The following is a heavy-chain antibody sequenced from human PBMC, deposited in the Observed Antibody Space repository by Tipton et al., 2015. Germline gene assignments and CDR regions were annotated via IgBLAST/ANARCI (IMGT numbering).Heavy chain of an antibody. CDR2: IKPDGTET. CDR1: GLTFSSYW. V-gene: IGHV3-7*01. D-gene: IGHD3-22*01. Sequence: GSLRLSCAASGLTFSSYWMTWVRQAPGKGLEWVAHIKPDGTETYYSDSVKGRFTISRDNAKNSLYLQVDSLRVDDTAVYFCARGDWGSSGQAYWGQGTLVTVSS. CDR3: ARGDWGSSGQAY. J-gene: IGHJ4*02.